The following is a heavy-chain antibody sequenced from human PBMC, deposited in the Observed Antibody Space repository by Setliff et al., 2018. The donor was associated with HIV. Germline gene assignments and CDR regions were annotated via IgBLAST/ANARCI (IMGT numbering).Heavy chain of an antibody. V-gene: IGHV4-28*03. D-gene: IGHD5-12*01. CDR1: GYSISSSNW. CDR3: ARDRPYSGYPD. CDR2: IYYRGST. Sequence: LSLTCAVSGYSISSSNWWGWIRQPPGKGLEWIGSIYYRGSTYNNPSLKSRVTISVDTSKNQFSLKLSSVTAADTAVYYCARDRPYSGYPDWGQGTLVTVS. J-gene: IGHJ4*02.